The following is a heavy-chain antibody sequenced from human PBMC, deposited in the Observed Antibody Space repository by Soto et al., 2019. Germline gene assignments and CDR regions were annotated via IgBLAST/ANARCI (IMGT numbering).Heavy chain of an antibody. CDR3: ARDPPRPDIVVVPAEFDY. CDR1: GFTFSSYS. Sequence: GGSLRLSCAASGFTFSSYSMNWVRQAPGKGLEWVSSISSSSSYIYYADSVKGRFTISRDNAKNSLYLQMNSLRAEDTAVYYCARDPPRPDIVVVPAEFDYWGQGTLVTGSS. D-gene: IGHD2-2*01. V-gene: IGHV3-21*01. CDR2: ISSSSSYI. J-gene: IGHJ4*02.